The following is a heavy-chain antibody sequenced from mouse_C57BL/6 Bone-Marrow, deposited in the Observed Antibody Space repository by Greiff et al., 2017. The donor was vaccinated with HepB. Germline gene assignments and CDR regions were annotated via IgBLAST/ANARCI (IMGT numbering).Heavy chain of an antibody. D-gene: IGHD2-4*01. Sequence: VQLQQSGPELVKPGASVKISCKASGYSFTGYYMHWVKQSHGNILDWIGYIYPYNGVSSYNQKFKGKATLTVDKSSSTASMELLSLTSEDSAVYYCASQIYYDYDGFDYWGQGTTLTVSS. CDR1: GYSFTGYY. CDR2: IYPYNGVS. J-gene: IGHJ2*01. V-gene: IGHV1-31*01. CDR3: ASQIYYDYDGFDY.